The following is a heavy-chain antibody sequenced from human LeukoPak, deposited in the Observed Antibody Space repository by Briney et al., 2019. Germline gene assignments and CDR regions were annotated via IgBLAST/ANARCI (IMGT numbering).Heavy chain of an antibody. CDR1: GGSISSGGYY. Sequence: PSETLSPTCTVSGGSISSGGYYWSWIRQPPGKGLEWIGYIYHSGSTYYNPSLKSRVTISVDTSKNQFSLKLSSVTAADTAVYYCASLYSNYLYFDYWGQGTLVTVSS. J-gene: IGHJ4*02. CDR3: ASLYSNYLYFDY. V-gene: IGHV4-30-2*01. D-gene: IGHD4-11*01. CDR2: IYHSGST.